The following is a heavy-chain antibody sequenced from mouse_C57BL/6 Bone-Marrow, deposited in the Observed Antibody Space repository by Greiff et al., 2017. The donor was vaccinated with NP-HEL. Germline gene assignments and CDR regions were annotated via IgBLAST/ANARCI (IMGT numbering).Heavy chain of an antibody. D-gene: IGHD2-5*01. CDR2: IYPRSGNT. Sequence: QVQLQQSGAELARPGASVKLSCKASGYTFTSYGISWVKQRTGQGLEWIGEIYPRSGNTYYNEKFKGKATLTADKSSSTAYMELRSLTSEDSAVYFCARAGSNHWYFDVWGTGTTVTVSS. J-gene: IGHJ1*03. CDR3: ARAGSNHWYFDV. V-gene: IGHV1-81*01. CDR1: GYTFTSYG.